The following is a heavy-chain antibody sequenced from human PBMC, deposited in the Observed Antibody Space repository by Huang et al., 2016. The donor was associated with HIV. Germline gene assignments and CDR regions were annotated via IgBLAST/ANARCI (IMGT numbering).Heavy chain of an antibody. CDR1: GFSFSHYG. Sequence: QEQLVESGGGVVQPGGSLRLSCGTSGFSFSHYGMHWVRQAPGKGLEWVAFIRFDGGNKHYADSAKCRFTISRDNSKKMLFLEMNSLRGDDTAFYYCATDLGGYSFDYWGQGALVSVSS. D-gene: IGHD2-21*02. V-gene: IGHV3-30*02. J-gene: IGHJ4*02. CDR2: IRFDGGNK. CDR3: ATDLGGYSFDY.